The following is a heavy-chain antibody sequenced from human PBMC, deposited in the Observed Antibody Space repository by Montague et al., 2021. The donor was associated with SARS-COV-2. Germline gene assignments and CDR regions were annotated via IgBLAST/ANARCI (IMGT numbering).Heavy chain of an antibody. J-gene: IGHJ6*02. Sequence: SETLSLTCAVYGGSFSGYYWSWIRQPPGKGLEWIGEINHSGSTNYNPSLKSRVTISVDTSKNQFSLKLSSVTATDTAVYYCARGRPVTTFYYYYGMDVWGQGTTVTVSS. CDR2: INHSGST. D-gene: IGHD4-17*01. CDR3: ARGRPVTTFYYYYGMDV. CDR1: GGSFSGYY. V-gene: IGHV4-34*01.